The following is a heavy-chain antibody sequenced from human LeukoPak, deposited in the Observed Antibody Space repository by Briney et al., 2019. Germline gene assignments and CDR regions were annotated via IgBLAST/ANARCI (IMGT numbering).Heavy chain of an antibody. D-gene: IGHD6-25*01. CDR3: SRGQRLANEGFGP. Sequence: GGSLRLPCAASGFTFNDYAMSWVRQAPGKGLVWVSRINSDGSGTTYADSVRGRFTISRDNAKNTLYLQMNSLRAEDTAVYYWSRGQRLANEGFGPWVQGTLVTVSS. J-gene: IGHJ5*02. CDR1: GFTFNDYA. V-gene: IGHV3-74*01. CDR2: INSDGSGT.